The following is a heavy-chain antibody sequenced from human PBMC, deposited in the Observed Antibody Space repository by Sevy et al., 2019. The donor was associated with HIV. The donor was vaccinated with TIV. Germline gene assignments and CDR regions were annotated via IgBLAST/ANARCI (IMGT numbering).Heavy chain of an antibody. V-gene: IGHV3-21*01. Sequence: EGSLRLSCAASGFTFSIYTMNWVRQAPGKGLEWVSSISSSSTYIYYADSVRGRFTISRDNAKNSLYLQMHSLRAEDTAVYYCASGSLDSTGYPFDYWGQGTLVTVSS. CDR1: GFTFSIYT. CDR2: ISSSSTYI. J-gene: IGHJ4*02. CDR3: ASGSLDSTGYPFDY. D-gene: IGHD3-22*01.